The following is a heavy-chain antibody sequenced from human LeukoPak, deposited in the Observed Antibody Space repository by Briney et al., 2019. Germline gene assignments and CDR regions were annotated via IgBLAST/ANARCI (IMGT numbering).Heavy chain of an antibody. V-gene: IGHV3-30-3*01. CDR1: GFTFSSYA. D-gene: IGHD4-17*01. CDR2: ISYDGSNK. CDR3: ARAMTTVTTVGY. J-gene: IGHJ4*02. Sequence: QTGGSLRLSCAASGFTFSSYAMHWVRQAPGKGLEWVAVISYDGSNKYYADSVKGRFTISRDNSKNTLYLQMNSLRAEDTAVYYCARAMTTVTTVGYWGQGTLVTVSS.